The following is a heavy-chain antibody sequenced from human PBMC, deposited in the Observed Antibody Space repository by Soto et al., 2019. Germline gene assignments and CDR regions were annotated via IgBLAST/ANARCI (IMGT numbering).Heavy chain of an antibody. CDR2: IKHDGSEK. Sequence: PGGSLRLGCAASGFMFSGFWMSWVRQAPGKGLEWVANIKHDGSEKYYMESVKGRFTMSRDNAKNSLYLQMNSLRAEDTAVYYCARVRRYDETSGDYYFDYWGMGTLVTVS. CDR1: GFMFSGFW. J-gene: IGHJ4*02. V-gene: IGHV3-7*01. CDR3: ARVRRYDETSGDYYFDY. D-gene: IGHD3-22*01.